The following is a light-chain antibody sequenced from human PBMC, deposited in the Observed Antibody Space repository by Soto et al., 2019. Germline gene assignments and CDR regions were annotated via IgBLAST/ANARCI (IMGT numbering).Light chain of an antibody. CDR3: QQYGSSPST. Sequence: IPMTQSPSSLSATVGDRFPNSCRASQGIGNALGWYQQKPGKPPKVLIYGASNLQSGVAPRFSGSGSGTDFTLAISRLEPEDFVVYYCQQYGSSPSTFGQGTRLEIK. V-gene: IGKV1-6*01. J-gene: IGKJ5*01. CDR1: QGIGNA. CDR2: GAS.